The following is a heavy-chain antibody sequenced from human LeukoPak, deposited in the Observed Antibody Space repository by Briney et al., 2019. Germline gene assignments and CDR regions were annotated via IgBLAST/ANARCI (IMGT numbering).Heavy chain of an antibody. D-gene: IGHD6-19*01. CDR3: ARGEIAVAIDS. Sequence: ASVKVSCKASGYTFTRYGISWVRQAPGQGLEWMGWINTYNGNANYAQNLQGRVTMSTDTSTSTAYMELRSLRSDDTAVYYCARGEIAVAIDSWGQGTPVTVSS. CDR2: INTYNGNA. J-gene: IGHJ4*02. V-gene: IGHV1-18*01. CDR1: GYTFTRYG.